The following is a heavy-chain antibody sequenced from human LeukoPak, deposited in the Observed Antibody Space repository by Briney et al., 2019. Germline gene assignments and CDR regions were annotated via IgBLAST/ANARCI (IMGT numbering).Heavy chain of an antibody. CDR2: IYYSGST. Sequence: SETLSLTCTVSGGSISSSSYYWGWIRQPPGKGLEWIGSIYYSGSTYYNPSLKSRVTISVDTSKNQFSLKLSSVTAADTAVYYCARHLLEVGYYCYMDVWGKGTTVTISS. V-gene: IGHV4-39*01. D-gene: IGHD3-3*01. CDR1: GGSISSSSYY. CDR3: ARHLLEVGYYCYMDV. J-gene: IGHJ6*03.